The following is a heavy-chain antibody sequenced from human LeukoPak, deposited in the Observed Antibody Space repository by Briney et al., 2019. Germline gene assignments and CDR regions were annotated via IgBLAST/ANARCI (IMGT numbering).Heavy chain of an antibody. CDR2: INRDGSDK. CDR1: GFTFSSYW. Sequence: PGGSLRLSCAVSGFTFSSYWMTWARQVPGKGLEWVANINRDGSDKHYVESVKGRFTISRDNARNSLYLQMDSLRVDDTAVYYCARVGAWELQRVFENWGQGTLVTVSS. V-gene: IGHV3-7*01. J-gene: IGHJ4*02. CDR3: ARVGAWELQRVFEN. D-gene: IGHD1-26*01.